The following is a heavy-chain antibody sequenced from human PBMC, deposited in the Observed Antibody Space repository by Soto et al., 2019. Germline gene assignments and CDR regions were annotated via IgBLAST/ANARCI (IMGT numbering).Heavy chain of an antibody. D-gene: IGHD2-2*01. CDR1: GFTFRTYA. V-gene: IGHV3-23*01. Sequence: EVQLLDSGGGLVQPGGSLRLSCAASGFTFRTYAMSWVRQAPGKGLEWVSTISDSGTTYYATSVKGRFTISRDNSRNTLDLQMNSLRVEDTAVYYCAKGGEGSCSRTSCLYFSDSWGQGTLVTVSS. CDR2: ISDSGTT. J-gene: IGHJ5*02. CDR3: AKGGEGSCSRTSCLYFSDS.